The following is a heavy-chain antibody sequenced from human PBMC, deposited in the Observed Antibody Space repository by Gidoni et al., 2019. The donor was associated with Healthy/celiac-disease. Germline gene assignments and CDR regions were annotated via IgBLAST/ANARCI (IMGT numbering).Heavy chain of an antibody. CDR1: GFTFSSYG. CDR3: AREVPVTTPFYYYYYYGMDV. D-gene: IGHD4-17*01. J-gene: IGHJ6*02. V-gene: IGHV3-33*01. Sequence: QVQLVESGGGVVQPGRSLRLSCAASGFTFSSYGMHWVRQAPGKGMEWVAVIWYNGSNKYYADSVKGRFTISRDNSKNTLYLQMNSLRAEDTAVYYCAREVPVTTPFYYYYYYGMDVWGQGTTVTVSS. CDR2: IWYNGSNK.